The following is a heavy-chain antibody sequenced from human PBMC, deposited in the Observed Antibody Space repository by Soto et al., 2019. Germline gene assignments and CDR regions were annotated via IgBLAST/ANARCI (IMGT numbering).Heavy chain of an antibody. CDR1: GFTFSYYW. CDR3: ARGQWGAFDL. Sequence: DVQLVESGGGSVQPGGSLSLSCAATGFTFSYYWMHWVRQAPGKGLVWVSRIHSDGSYTTDADSVKGRFTISRDNAKCTLYLQMNSLRAEDTAVYYCARGQWGAFDLWGQGTMVTVAS. CDR2: IHSDGSYT. J-gene: IGHJ3*01. D-gene: IGHD1-26*01. V-gene: IGHV3-74*01.